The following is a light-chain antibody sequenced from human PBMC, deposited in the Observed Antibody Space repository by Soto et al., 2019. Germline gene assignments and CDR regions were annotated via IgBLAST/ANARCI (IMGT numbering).Light chain of an antibody. Sequence: EIVLTQSPDTLSLSPGERATLSCRASQSVSSTYIAWYQQNPGQAPRLLIYGASSRATGIPDRFSGSGSGTDFTLTISRLEPEDFAVYFCQQYGRSPPFTFGQGTKVDIK. CDR3: QQYGRSPPFT. CDR1: QSVSSTY. CDR2: GAS. J-gene: IGKJ2*01. V-gene: IGKV3-20*01.